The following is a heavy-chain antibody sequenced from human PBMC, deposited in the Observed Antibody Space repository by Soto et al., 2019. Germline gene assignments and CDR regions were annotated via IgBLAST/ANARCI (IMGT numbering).Heavy chain of an antibody. CDR2: ISYDGSNK. CDR3: AKDLFVVPAALYGMDV. V-gene: IGHV3-30*18. Sequence: PGGSLRLSCAASGFTFSSYGMHWVRQAPGKGLEWVAVISYDGSNKYYADSVKGRFTISRDNSKNTLYLQMNSLRAEDTAVYYCAKDLFVVPAALYGMDVWGQGTTV. CDR1: GFTFSSYG. J-gene: IGHJ6*02. D-gene: IGHD2-2*01.